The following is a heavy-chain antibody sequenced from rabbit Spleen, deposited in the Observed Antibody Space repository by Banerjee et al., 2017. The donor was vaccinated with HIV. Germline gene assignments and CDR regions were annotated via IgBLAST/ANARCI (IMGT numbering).Heavy chain of an antibody. V-gene: IGHV1S45*01. CDR2: IDTSSGNI. D-gene: IGHD8-1*01. CDR3: ARDTGSSFSSYGMDL. CDR1: GFSFSSSYY. Sequence: QEQLEESGGDLVKPEGSLTLTCTASGFSFSSSYYMCWVRQAPGKGLELIACIDTSSGNIDYATWAKGRFTISKTSSTTVTLQMTSLTVADTATYFCARDTGSSFSSYGMDLWGQGTLVTVS. J-gene: IGHJ6*01.